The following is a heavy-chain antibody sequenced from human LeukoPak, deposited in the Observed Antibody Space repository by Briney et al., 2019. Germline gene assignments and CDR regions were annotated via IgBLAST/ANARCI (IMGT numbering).Heavy chain of an antibody. CDR1: GGSINSY. CDR3: ARAVMAGTMGNAYYMDV. D-gene: IGHD6-19*01. J-gene: IGHJ6*03. V-gene: IGHV4-4*07. CDR2: ISGSGTI. Sequence: SETLSLTCTVSGGSINSYWSWIRQPAGKGLEWIGRISGSGTITYNPALQSRLSISIDTSKNQFSLQLNSVTPEDTAVYYCARAVMAGTMGNAYYMDVWGKGTTVTISS.